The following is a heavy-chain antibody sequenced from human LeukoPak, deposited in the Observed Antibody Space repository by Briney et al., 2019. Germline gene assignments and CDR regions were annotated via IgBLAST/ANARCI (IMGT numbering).Heavy chain of an antibody. J-gene: IGHJ3*02. D-gene: IGHD5-18*01. CDR2: ISAYNGNT. CDR1: GYTFTSYG. V-gene: IGHV1-18*01. CDR3: ARDSLRYSYGYRAFDI. Sequence: GASVKVSCKASGYTFTSYGISWVRQAPGQGLEWMGWISAYNGNTNYAQKLQGRVTMTTDTSTSTAYMELRSLRSDDTAVYYCARDSLRYSYGYRAFDIWGQGTMVTVSS.